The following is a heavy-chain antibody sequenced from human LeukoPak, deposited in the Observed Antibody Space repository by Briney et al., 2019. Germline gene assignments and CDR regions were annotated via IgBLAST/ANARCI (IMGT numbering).Heavy chain of an antibody. V-gene: IGHV3-30*04. CDR2: ISTDGSNK. D-gene: IGHD1-26*01. J-gene: IGHJ5*02. Sequence: GGSLRLSCTASGFTFSSYAIHWVRQAPGKGLEWVAVISTDGSNKYYTASVKGRFTISRDNSKNTLYLQMNSLRTEDTAVYYCARDRKAGGVGEFDPWGQGTLVTVSS. CDR1: GFTFSSYA. CDR3: ARDRKAGGVGEFDP.